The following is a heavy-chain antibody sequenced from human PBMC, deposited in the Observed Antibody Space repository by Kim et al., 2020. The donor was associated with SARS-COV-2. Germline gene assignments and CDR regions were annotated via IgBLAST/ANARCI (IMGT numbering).Heavy chain of an antibody. CDR3: ARFPNIYYDILTGYLPDYG. D-gene: IGHD3-9*01. Sequence: SETLSLTCAVYGGSFSGYYWSWIRQPPGKGLEWIGEINHSGSTNYNPSLKSRVTISVDTSKNQFSLKLSSVTAADTAVYYCARFPNIYYDILTGYLPDYG. CDR2: INHSGST. J-gene: IGHJ6*01. CDR1: GGSFSGYY. V-gene: IGHV4-34*01.